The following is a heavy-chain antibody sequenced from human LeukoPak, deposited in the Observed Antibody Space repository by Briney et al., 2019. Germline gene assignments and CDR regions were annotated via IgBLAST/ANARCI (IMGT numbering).Heavy chain of an antibody. Sequence: ASVKVPCKASGYTFTSYYMHWVRQAPGQGLEWMGIINPSGGSTSYAQKFQGRVTMTRDTSTSTVYMELSSLRSEDTAVYYCARDNGYSYGPRIAAAGTQFDYWGQGTLVTVSS. CDR3: ARDNGYSYGPRIAAAGTQFDY. J-gene: IGHJ4*02. CDR1: GYTFTSYY. D-gene: IGHD6-13*01. V-gene: IGHV1-46*01. CDR2: INPSGGST.